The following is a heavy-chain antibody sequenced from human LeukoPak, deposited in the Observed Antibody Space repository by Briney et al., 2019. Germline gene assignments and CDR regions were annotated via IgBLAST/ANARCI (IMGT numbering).Heavy chain of an antibody. CDR1: GFTFSSYG. J-gene: IGHJ4*02. D-gene: IGHD6-19*01. CDR2: ISYDGSNK. V-gene: IGHV3-30*03. CDR3: ARDLEYTSGWYRWYFDY. Sequence: GGSLRLSCAASGFTFSSYGMHWVRQAPGKGLEWVAVISYDGSNKYYADSVKGRFTISRDNSKNTLYLQMNSLRAEDTAVYYCARDLEYTSGWYRWYFDYWGQGTLVTVSS.